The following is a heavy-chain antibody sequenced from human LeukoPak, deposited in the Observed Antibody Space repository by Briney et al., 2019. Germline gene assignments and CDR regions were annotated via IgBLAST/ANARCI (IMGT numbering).Heavy chain of an antibody. J-gene: IGHJ4*02. CDR2: VYYSGNT. V-gene: IGHV4-59*01. D-gene: IGHD5-24*01. CDR3: ARVGNFNFDY. CDR1: GVSISTYY. Sequence: PSETLSLTCTVSGVSISTYYWSWIRQPPGKGPEWIGYVYYSGNTSYNPSLKSRVTISIDTSKNQFSLKLSSVTAADTAVYYCARVGNFNFDYWGQGALVTVSS.